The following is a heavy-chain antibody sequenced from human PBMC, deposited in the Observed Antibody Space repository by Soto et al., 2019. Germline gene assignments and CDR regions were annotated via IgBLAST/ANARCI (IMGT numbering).Heavy chain of an antibody. J-gene: IGHJ3*02. CDR3: VRDHQHDAFAI. CDR2: INWNGGST. D-gene: IGHD2-2*01. CDR1: GFTFDDYG. V-gene: IGHV3-20*04. Sequence: GSLRLSCAASGFTFDDYGMSWVRQAPGKGLEWVSGINWNGGSTGYADSVKGRFTISRDNAKNSLYLQMNSLRAEDTAVYYCVRDHQHDAFAISGQGTMVPVSS.